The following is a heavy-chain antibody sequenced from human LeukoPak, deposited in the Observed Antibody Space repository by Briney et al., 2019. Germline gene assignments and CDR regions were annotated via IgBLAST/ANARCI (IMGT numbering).Heavy chain of an antibody. J-gene: IGHJ4*02. CDR3: ARALGELTTYYFDY. CDR2: IYHSGST. Sequence: PSETLSLTCAVSGYSISSGYYWGWIRQPPGKGLEWIGSIYHSGSTYYNPSLKSRVTISLDTSKNQFSLKLSSVTAADTAVYYCARALGELTTYYFDYWGQGTLVTVSS. CDR1: GYSISSGYY. V-gene: IGHV4-38-2*01. D-gene: IGHD3-10*01.